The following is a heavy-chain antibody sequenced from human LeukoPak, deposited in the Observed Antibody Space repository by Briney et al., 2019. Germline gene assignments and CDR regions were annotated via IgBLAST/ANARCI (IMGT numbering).Heavy chain of an antibody. D-gene: IGHD3-10*01. CDR3: AKDRGYGSGSRYYGMDV. J-gene: IGHJ6*02. CDR2: ISYDGSNK. CDR1: GFTFSSYG. Sequence: PGGSLRLSCAASGFTFSSYGMHWVRQAPGKGLEWVAVISYDGSNKYYADSVKGRFTISRDNSKNTLYLQMNSLRAEDTAVYYCAKDRGYGSGSRYYGMDVWGQGTTVTVSS. V-gene: IGHV3-30*18.